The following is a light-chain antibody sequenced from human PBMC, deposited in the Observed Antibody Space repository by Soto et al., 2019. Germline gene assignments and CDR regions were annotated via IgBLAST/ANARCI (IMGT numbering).Light chain of an antibody. CDR1: QSVSSSY. CDR2: GAS. Sequence: EIVLTQSPGTLSLSPGERATLSCRASQSVSSSYLAWYQQKPGQAPRLLIYGASSRATGIPDRFRGSGSGTDFTLTISRLEPEDFAVYHCQQYSTSPWTFGQGTKV. V-gene: IGKV3-20*01. CDR3: QQYSTSPWT. J-gene: IGKJ1*01.